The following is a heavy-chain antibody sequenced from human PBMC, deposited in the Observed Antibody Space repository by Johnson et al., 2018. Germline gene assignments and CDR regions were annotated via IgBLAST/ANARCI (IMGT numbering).Heavy chain of an antibody. V-gene: IGHV3-30*18. CDR3: AKDGIVGATDYYYGMDV. J-gene: IGHJ6*02. CDR1: GFTFSSYG. CDR2: ISYDGSNK. Sequence: QVQLQESGGGVVQPGRSLRLSCAASGFTFSSYGMHWVRQAPGKGLEWVAVISYDGSNKYYADSVKGRFTISRDNSKNTLYLQMKSLRAEDTAVYYCAKDGIVGATDYYYGMDVWGQGTTVTVSS. D-gene: IGHD1-26*01.